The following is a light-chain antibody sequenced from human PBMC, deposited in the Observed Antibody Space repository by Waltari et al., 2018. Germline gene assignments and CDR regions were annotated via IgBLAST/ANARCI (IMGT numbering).Light chain of an antibody. CDR2: NND. CDR1: TSTIERNT. J-gene: IGLJ3*02. Sequence: QSVVSQPPSASGTPGQRVTISCSGSTSTIERNTVHWYQQLPGTAPKIIMYNNDQRPSGVPDRFSGSKSGSSASLAISGLQSEDEADYFCAAWDDTLNGPLFGGGTKLTVL. V-gene: IGLV1-44*01. CDR3: AAWDDTLNGPL.